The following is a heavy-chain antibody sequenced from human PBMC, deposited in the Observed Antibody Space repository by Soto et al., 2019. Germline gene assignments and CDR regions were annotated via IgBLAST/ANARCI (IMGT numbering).Heavy chain of an antibody. V-gene: IGHV3-23*01. Sequence: GGSLRLSCAASGFTFSSYAMSWVRQAPGKGLEWVSAISGSGGSTYYADSVKGRFTISRDNSKNTLYLQMNSLRAEDTAVYYCAKLITMIVVTLIDYWGQGTLVTVSS. D-gene: IGHD3-22*01. CDR2: ISGSGGST. CDR3: AKLITMIVVTLIDY. CDR1: GFTFSSYA. J-gene: IGHJ4*02.